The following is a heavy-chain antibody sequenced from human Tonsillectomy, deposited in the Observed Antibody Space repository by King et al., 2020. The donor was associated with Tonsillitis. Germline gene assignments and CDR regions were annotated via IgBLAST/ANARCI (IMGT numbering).Heavy chain of an antibody. J-gene: IGHJ4*02. CDR3: ARHPNNWNDVWYFDY. V-gene: IGHV5-10-1*03. CDR1: GYSFTNYW. D-gene: IGHD1-20*01. CDR2: IDPSDSYS. Sequence: VQLVESGEEGKKPGESLRISCKGSGYSFTNYWISWLRQMPGKGLEWMGKIDPSDSYSNYIPSFQGHLTISADRSINTVYLLWTSLKPSDTAVYYCARHPNNWNDVWYFDYWGQGSLVTVAS.